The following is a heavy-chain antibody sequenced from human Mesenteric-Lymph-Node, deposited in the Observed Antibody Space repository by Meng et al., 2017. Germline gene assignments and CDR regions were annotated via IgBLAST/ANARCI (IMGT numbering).Heavy chain of an antibody. CDR1: GDSVSSNSAA. V-gene: IGHV6-1*01. CDR2: TYYRSKWYN. CDR3: ARFPGDSSGYGIDY. J-gene: IGHJ4*02. Sequence: SCAISGDSVSSNSAAWNWIRQSPSRGLEWLGRTYYRSKWYNDYAVSVKSRITINPDTSKNQFSLQLNSVTPEDTAVYYCARFPGDSSGYGIDYWGQGTLVTVSS. D-gene: IGHD3-22*01.